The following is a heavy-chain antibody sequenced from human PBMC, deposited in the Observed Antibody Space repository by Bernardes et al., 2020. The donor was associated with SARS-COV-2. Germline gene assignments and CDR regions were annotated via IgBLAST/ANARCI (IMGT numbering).Heavy chain of an antibody. D-gene: IGHD3-16*01. V-gene: IGHV5-10-1*01. Sequence: GESLKISCQGGRYSFGNSWINWVRQMPGKGLQWMGRIDPSDSYVNYNPSLQGHVTISADKSISTAYLQWSSLKASDTAMYFCASGGYMSIEHWGQGTLVTVSS. CDR2: IDPSDSYV. J-gene: IGHJ4*02. CDR3: ASGGYMSIEH. CDR1: RYSFGNSW.